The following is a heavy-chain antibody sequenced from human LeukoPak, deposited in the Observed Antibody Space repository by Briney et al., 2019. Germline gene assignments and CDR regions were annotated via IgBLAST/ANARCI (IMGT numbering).Heavy chain of an antibody. J-gene: IGHJ5*02. CDR1: GYSFTSYW. CDR2: IYPGDSDT. Sequence: GEPLNISCKGSGYSFTSYWIGWVRQLPGKGLEWMGIIYPGDSDTRYSPSFQGQVTISADKSISTAYLQWSSLKASDTAMYYCARQATNYWFDPWGQGTMVTVSS. V-gene: IGHV5-51*01. CDR3: ARQATNYWFDP.